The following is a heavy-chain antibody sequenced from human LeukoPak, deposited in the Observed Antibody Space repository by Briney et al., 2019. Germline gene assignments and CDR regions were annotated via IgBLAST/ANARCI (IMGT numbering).Heavy chain of an antibody. CDR2: IYTSGST. CDR1: DVSISSYY. CDR3: ARDHCSSTSCYRPRSWFDP. V-gene: IGHV4-4*07. D-gene: IGHD2-2*02. J-gene: IGHJ5*02. Sequence: PSETLSLTCTVSDVSISSYYWSWIRQPAGKGLEWIGRIYTSGSTNYNPSLKSRVTMSVDTSKNQCSLKLSSVTAADTAVYYCARDHCSSTSCYRPRSWFDPWGQGTLVTVSS.